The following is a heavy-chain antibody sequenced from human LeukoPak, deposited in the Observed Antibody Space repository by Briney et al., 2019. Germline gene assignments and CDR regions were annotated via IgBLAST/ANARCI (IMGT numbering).Heavy chain of an antibody. CDR3: TRGRDTTGYFVY. CDR2: IDTNTGNP. CDR1: GYTFTNYT. J-gene: IGHJ4*02. Sequence: ASVQVSCKASGYTFTNYTINWVRLAPGQGLEWMGWIDTNTGNPTYAQGFAGRFVFTLDTSVTTTYLQISSLKAEDTAVYFCTRGRDTTGYFVYWGQGTLVTVCS. D-gene: IGHD3-22*01. V-gene: IGHV7-4-1*02.